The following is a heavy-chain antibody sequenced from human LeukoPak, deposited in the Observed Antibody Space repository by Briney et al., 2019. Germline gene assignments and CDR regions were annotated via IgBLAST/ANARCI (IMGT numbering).Heavy chain of an antibody. Sequence: GGSLRLSCAASGFTFSSYSMNWVRQAPGKGLEWVSSISSSSSYIYYADSVKGRFTISRDNAKNSLYLQMNSLRAEDTAVYYCARSTTAMGPRAFDIWGQGTMVTVSS. CDR2: ISSSSSYI. J-gene: IGHJ3*02. CDR3: ARSTTAMGPRAFDI. CDR1: GFTFSSYS. D-gene: IGHD4-17*01. V-gene: IGHV3-21*04.